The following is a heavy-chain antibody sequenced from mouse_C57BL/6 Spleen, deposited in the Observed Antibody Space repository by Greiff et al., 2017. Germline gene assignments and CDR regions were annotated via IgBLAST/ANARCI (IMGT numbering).Heavy chain of an antibody. CDR3: ARYYYGSSYGSLDY. D-gene: IGHD1-1*01. CDR2: IYPRDGST. J-gene: IGHJ2*01. CDR1: GYTFTDHT. Sequence: QVQLQQSDAELVKPGASVKISCKASGYTFTDHTIHWMKQRPEQGLEWIGYIYPRDGSTTYNEKFKGKATLTANKSSSTASMQLNSLTSEDSAVYFCARYYYGSSYGSLDYWGQGTTLTVSS. V-gene: IGHV1-78*01.